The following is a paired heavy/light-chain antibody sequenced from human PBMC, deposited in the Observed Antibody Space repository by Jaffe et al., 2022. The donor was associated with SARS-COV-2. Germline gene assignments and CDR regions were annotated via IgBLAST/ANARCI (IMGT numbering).Light chain of an antibody. V-gene: IGKV1-39*01. Sequence: DIQMTQSPSSLSASVRDRVTITCRASQSISRYLNWYQQKPGKAPKVLIYGASSLQSGVPSRFSGSGSGTDFTLTITSLQPEDSAIYYCQQSSSAPVTFGQGTKVEVK. CDR3: QQSSSAPVT. J-gene: IGKJ1*01. CDR2: GAS. CDR1: QSISRY.
Heavy chain of an antibody. Sequence: QVQLQESGPGLVKPSGTLSLTCAVSGGSINSSNWWSWVRQTPGKGLEWIGEIYHSGNTNYNPSLKSRVTISVDKSKNQFSLKLSSVTAADTAVYYCARWSGITARPGFGWFDPWGQGTLVSVSS. J-gene: IGHJ5*02. CDR2: IYHSGNT. V-gene: IGHV4-4*02. D-gene: IGHD6-6*01. CDR1: GGSINSSNW. CDR3: ARWSGITARPGFGWFDP.